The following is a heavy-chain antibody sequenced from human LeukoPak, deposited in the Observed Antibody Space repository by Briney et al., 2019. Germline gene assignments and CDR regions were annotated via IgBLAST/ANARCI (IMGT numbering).Heavy chain of an antibody. V-gene: IGHV1-2*02. CDR3: ARDAGYHDYVWGSYRYTDF. CDR2: INPNSGGT. Sequence: EASVTVSCKASGYTFTGYYMHWVRQAPGQGLEWMGWINPNSGGTNYAQKFQGRVTMTRDTSISTAYMELSRLRSDDTAVYYCARDAGYHDYVWGSYRYTDFWGQGTLVTVSS. CDR1: GYTFTGYY. J-gene: IGHJ4*02. D-gene: IGHD3-16*02.